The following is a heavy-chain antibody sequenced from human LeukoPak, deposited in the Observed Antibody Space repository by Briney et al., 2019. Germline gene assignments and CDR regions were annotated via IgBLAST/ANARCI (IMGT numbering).Heavy chain of an antibody. CDR2: ISAYNGNT. Sequence: ASVKVSCKASGYTFTSYGISWVRQAPGQGLEWMGWISAYNGNTNYAQKLQGRVTMTTDTSTSTAYMELRSLRSDDTAVYYCAGEALSWQLVPYYYYGMDVWGQGTTVTVSS. CDR3: AGEALSWQLVPYYYYGMDV. J-gene: IGHJ6*02. V-gene: IGHV1-18*01. CDR1: GYTFTSYG. D-gene: IGHD6-13*01.